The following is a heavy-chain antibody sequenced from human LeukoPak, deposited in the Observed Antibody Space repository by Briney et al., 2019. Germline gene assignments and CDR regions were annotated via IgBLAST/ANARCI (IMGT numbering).Heavy chain of an antibody. CDR3: AKGGAAAGNYYMDV. D-gene: IGHD6-13*01. J-gene: IGHJ6*03. Sequence: GGSLRLSCAASGFTFDDYAMHWVRQAPGKGLEWVSLISWDGGSTYYADSVKGRFTISRDNSKNYLYLQMNSLRAEDTALYYCAKGGAAAGNYYMDVWGKGTTVTVSS. CDR1: GFTFDDYA. V-gene: IGHV3-43D*03. CDR2: ISWDGGST.